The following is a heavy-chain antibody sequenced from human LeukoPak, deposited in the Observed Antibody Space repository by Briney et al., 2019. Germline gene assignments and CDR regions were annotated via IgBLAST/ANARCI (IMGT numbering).Heavy chain of an antibody. V-gene: IGHV3-9*01. CDR2: ISWNSGSI. D-gene: IGHD3-10*01. CDR3: AKDQSYYGSGSYYTRSYGMDV. CDR1: GFTFDDYA. Sequence: PGGSPRLSCAASGFTFDDYAMHWVRQAPGKGLEWVSGISWNSGSIGYADSVKGRFTISRDNAKNSLYLQMNSLRAEDTALYYCAKDQSYYGSGSYYTRSYGMDVWGQGTTVTVSS. J-gene: IGHJ6*02.